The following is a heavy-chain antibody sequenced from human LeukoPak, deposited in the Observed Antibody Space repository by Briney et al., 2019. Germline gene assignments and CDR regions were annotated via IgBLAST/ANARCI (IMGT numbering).Heavy chain of an antibody. J-gene: IGHJ4*02. Sequence: SVKVSCKASGGTFSSYAISWVRQAPGQGLEWMGGIIPIFGTANYAQKFQGRVTITADKSTSTAYMELSSLRSEDTAVYYCARGYDWNYGVDYWGQGTLVTVSS. D-gene: IGHD1-7*01. CDR1: GGTFSSYA. CDR3: ARGYDWNYGVDY. CDR2: IIPIFGTA. V-gene: IGHV1-69*06.